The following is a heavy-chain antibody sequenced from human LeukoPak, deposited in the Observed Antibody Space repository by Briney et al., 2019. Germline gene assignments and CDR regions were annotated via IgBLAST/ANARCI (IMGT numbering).Heavy chain of an antibody. V-gene: IGHV1-3*01. CDR2: INAGNGNT. CDR1: GYTVTSYA. CDR3: ARESDGDWVYYGMDV. D-gene: IGHD4-17*01. J-gene: IGHJ6*02. Sequence: ASVKVSCKASGYTVTSYAMHWVRQAPGQRLEWMGWINAGNGNTKYSQKFQGRVTITRDTSASTAYMELSSLRSEDTAVYYCARESDGDWVYYGMDVWGQGTTVTVSS.